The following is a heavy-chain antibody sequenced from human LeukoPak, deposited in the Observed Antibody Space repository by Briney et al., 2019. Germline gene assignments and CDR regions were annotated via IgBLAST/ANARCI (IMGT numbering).Heavy chain of an antibody. CDR1: GFTFSDSN. CDR3: AKGTYSSSPRDY. J-gene: IGHJ4*02. V-gene: IGHV3-21*04. Sequence: GGSLRLSCAASGFTFSDSNMNWVRQAPGKGLEWVSSISSSSTYIYYAGSVKGRFTISRDNSKNTLYLQMNSLRAEDTAVYYCAKGTYSSSPRDYWGQGTLVTVSS. CDR2: ISSSSTYI. D-gene: IGHD6-6*01.